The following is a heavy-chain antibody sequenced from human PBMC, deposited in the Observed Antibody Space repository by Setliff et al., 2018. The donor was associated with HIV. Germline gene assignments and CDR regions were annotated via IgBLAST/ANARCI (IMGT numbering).Heavy chain of an antibody. D-gene: IGHD6-19*01. J-gene: IGHJ4*02. CDR2: ITYSGSA. V-gene: IGHV4-30-4*08. CDR1: GDSISSGGYY. Sequence: LSLTCTVSGDSISSGGYYWSWIRQPAGQGLEWIGYITYSGSAYYNPSLKSRVTISVDTSKNQVSLKLNSMTAADSAVYFCVRGPQWLGQKGRVYYFDYWGQGTLVTVSS. CDR3: VRGPQWLGQKGRVYYFDY.